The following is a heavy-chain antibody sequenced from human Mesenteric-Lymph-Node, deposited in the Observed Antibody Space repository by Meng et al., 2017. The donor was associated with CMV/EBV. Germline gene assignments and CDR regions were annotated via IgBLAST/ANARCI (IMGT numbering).Heavy chain of an antibody. CDR1: GFSLSTSGVG. J-gene: IGHJ4*02. D-gene: IGHD6-13*01. CDR3: AHSSGIAAAGPFYFDY. Sequence: QITLKESGPTLVKPTQTLTLTCTFSGFSLSTSGVGVGWIRQPPGKSLEWLALIYWGVDKRYSPSLKSRLTITKDTSKNQVVLTMTNMDPVDTATYYCAHSSGIAAAGPFYFDYWGQGTLVTVSS. V-gene: IGHV2-5*02. CDR2: IYWGVDK.